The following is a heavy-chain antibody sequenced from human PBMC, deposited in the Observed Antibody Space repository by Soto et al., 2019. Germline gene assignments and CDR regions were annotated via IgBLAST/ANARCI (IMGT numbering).Heavy chain of an antibody. J-gene: IGHJ6*03. CDR3: VRAVAGTNYYYYYMDV. D-gene: IGHD6-19*01. Sequence: ASVKVSCKASGYTFTSYGISWVRQAPGQGLEWMGWISAYNGNTNYAQKLQGRVTMTTDTSTSTAYMELRSLRSDDTAVYYCVRAVAGTNYYYYYMDVWGKGTTVTVSS. CDR2: ISAYNGNT. V-gene: IGHV1-18*01. CDR1: GYTFTSYG.